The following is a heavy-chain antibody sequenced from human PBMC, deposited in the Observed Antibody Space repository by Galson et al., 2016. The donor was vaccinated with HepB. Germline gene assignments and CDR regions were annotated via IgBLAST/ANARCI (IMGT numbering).Heavy chain of an antibody. CDR3: ARNAPKLGVTDAFDI. CDR2: SHYSGAT. Sequence: SETLSLTCTVSGDSITTSYWSWIRQPPGMGLEWIAFSHYSGATSYSPSLHSRVTISVDTSKSQLSLRLRSVTAADTAVYYCARNAPKLGVTDAFDIWGQGAMVTVSS. D-gene: IGHD6-13*01. V-gene: IGHV4-59*01. J-gene: IGHJ3*02. CDR1: GDSITTSY.